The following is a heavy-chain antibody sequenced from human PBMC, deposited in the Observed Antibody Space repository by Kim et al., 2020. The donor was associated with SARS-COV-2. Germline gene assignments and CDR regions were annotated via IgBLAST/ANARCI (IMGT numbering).Heavy chain of an antibody. CDR2: IYYSGST. D-gene: IGHD1-26*01. J-gene: IGHJ2*01. Sequence: SETLSLTCTVSGGSISSSSYYWGWIRQPPGKGLEWIGSIYYSGSTYYNPSLKSRVTISVDTSKNQFSLKLSSVTAADTAVYYCARHVFIRWELFRYWYFDLWGRGTLVTVSS. CDR1: GGSISSSSYY. V-gene: IGHV4-39*01. CDR3: ARHVFIRWELFRYWYFDL.